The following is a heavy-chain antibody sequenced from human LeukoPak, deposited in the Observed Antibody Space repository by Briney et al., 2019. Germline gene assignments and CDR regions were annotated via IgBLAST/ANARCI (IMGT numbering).Heavy chain of an antibody. CDR3: AKVQSDIVGAMFFAFDV. CDR1: GFTFNSYS. CDR2: IIGSGNEM. J-gene: IGHJ3*01. Sequence: TGGSLRLSCGVSGFTFNSYSMNWVRQAPGKGLEWVASIIGSGNEMFYADSLKGRFTISRDNSENSLYLQMNSLRVEDTAVYYCAKVQSDIVGAMFFAFDVWGQGTMVSVSS. D-gene: IGHD1-26*01. V-gene: IGHV3-21*06.